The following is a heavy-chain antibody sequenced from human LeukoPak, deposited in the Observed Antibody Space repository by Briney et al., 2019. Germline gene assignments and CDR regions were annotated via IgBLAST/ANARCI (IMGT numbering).Heavy chain of an antibody. CDR1: GGSISNNY. D-gene: IGHD6-19*01. Sequence: SETLSLTCTVSGGSISNNYWSWFRQPPGKGLEWIGYIYYSGSTNYNPSLKSRVTISVDTAKNQFSLKLSSVTAADTAVYYCARSSGWGNFDYWGQGTLVTVSS. V-gene: IGHV4-59*01. CDR3: ARSSGWGNFDY. J-gene: IGHJ4*02. CDR2: IYYSGST.